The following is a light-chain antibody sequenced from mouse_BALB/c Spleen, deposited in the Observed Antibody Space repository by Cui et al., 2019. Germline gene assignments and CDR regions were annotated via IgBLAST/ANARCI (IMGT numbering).Light chain of an antibody. CDR3: QQSKEVPYT. CDR1: ESSDNDGISC. J-gene: IGKJ2*01. Sequence: DIVLTQSPASLAVSLGQWATISCRASESSDNDGISCRNWFQQKPGQPPKLLVYAASNQGSGVPARYSGSGSGTEFSLNIHPMEEDDTAMYFCQQSKEVPYTFGGGTKLEIK. CDR2: AAS. V-gene: IGKV3-2*01.